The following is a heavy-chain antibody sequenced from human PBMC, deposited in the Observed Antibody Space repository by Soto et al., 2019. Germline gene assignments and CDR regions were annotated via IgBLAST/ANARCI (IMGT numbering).Heavy chain of an antibody. Sequence: QVQLQESGPGLVKPSETLSLTCTVSGGSINNYYWNWIRQPPGKGLEWIGYIYYSGNTNYNPPLKSRVTISGDTSKNQFSRQLGSVTAADTAVYYCASRYGDYDWYLDLWGRGTLVTVSS. CDR3: ASRYGDYDWYLDL. CDR1: GGSINNYY. D-gene: IGHD4-17*01. CDR2: IYYSGNT. J-gene: IGHJ2*01. V-gene: IGHV4-59*08.